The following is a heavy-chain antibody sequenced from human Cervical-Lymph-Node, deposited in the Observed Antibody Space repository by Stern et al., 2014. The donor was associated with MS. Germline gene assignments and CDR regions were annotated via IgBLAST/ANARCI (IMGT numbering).Heavy chain of an antibody. CDR2: IDWDDDK. Sequence: VTLKESGPALVKPTQTLTLTCTFSGFSISTNGMRVGWIRQPPGKALEWLGRIDWDDDKFYSTSLKTRLTISKDTSKNQVVLTMINMEPVDTATYFCARIGVTSTCPDYWGQGTLVIVSS. J-gene: IGHJ4*02. V-gene: IGHV2-70*04. CDR1: GFSISTNGMR. CDR3: ARIGVTSTCPDY. D-gene: IGHD1-1*01.